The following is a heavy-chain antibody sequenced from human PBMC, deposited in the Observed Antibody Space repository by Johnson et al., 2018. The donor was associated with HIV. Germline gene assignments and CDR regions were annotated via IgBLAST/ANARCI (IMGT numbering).Heavy chain of an antibody. Sequence: QVQLVESGGGLVQPGGSLRLSCAASGFTFSSYAMHWVRQAPGKGLEWVAFIRFDGSIEYQRDSVKGRFSISRDNSKNTLYLQMNSLRAEDTALYYCARLRGSSAKGFDIWGQGTMVIVSS. CDR3: ARLRGSSAKGFDI. D-gene: IGHD6-6*01. J-gene: IGHJ3*02. CDR1: GFTFSSYA. V-gene: IGHV3-33*08. CDR2: IRFDGSIE.